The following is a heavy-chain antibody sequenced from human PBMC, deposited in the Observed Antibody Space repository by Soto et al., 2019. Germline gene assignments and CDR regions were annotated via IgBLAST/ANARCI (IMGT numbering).Heavy chain of an antibody. Sequence: KLPETLSLTCTVSGGSISSSSYYWGWIRQPPGKGLEWIGSIYYSGSTYYNPSLKSRVTISVDTSKDQFSLKLSSVTAADTAVYYCAEHYGSGAWEGYYYYGMDVWGQGTTVTVSS. CDR1: GGSISSSSYY. CDR3: AEHYGSGAWEGYYYYGMDV. D-gene: IGHD3-10*01. V-gene: IGHV4-39*01. CDR2: IYYSGST. J-gene: IGHJ6*02.